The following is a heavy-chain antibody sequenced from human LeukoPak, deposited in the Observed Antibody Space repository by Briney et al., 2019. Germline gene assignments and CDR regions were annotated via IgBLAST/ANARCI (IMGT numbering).Heavy chain of an antibody. D-gene: IGHD3-16*02. CDR3: ARDRTYMITFGGVIVLSH. CDR1: GYTFTSYG. CDR2: VSAHNGNT. V-gene: IGHV1-18*01. Sequence: ASVKVSCKASGYTFTSYGISWVRQAPGQGLEWMGWVSAHNGNTDNAKKFQGRVTMTTDGSTSTVYMEMRSLRSDDSAVYYCARDRTYMITFGGVIVLSHWGQGALVTVSS. J-gene: IGHJ4*02.